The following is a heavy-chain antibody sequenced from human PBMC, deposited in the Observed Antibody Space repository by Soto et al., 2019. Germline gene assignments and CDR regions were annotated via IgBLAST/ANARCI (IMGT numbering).Heavy chain of an antibody. CDR2: IIPVFGIV. D-gene: IGHD2-15*01. V-gene: IGHV1-69*10. CDR3: ARRACSGGSCYSQTFGAFDI. Sequence: VASVKVSCKASGGTPSNSAMSWVRQAPGQGLEWMGGIIPVFGIVNYAQKFQGRVTITADKSTSTAYMELSSLRSEDTAVYYCARRACSGGSCYSQTFGAFDIWGQGTMVTVSS. CDR1: GGTPSNSA. J-gene: IGHJ3*02.